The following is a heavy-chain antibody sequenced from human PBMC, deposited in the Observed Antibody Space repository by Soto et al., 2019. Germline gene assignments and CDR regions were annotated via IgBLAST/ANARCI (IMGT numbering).Heavy chain of an antibody. D-gene: IGHD2-15*01. Sequence: GGSLRLSCAASGFTFSSYAMHWVRQAPGKGLEWVSGISWNSGSIGYADSVKGRFTISRDNAKNSLYLQMDSLRAEDTALYYCAKDHKGIGSWFDPWGQGTLVTVSS. J-gene: IGHJ5*02. CDR3: AKDHKGIGSWFDP. CDR2: ISWNSGSI. V-gene: IGHV3-9*01. CDR1: GFTFSSYA.